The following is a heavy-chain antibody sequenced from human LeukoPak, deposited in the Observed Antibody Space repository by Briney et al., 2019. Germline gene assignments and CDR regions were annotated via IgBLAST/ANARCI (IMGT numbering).Heavy chain of an antibody. V-gene: IGHV4-34*01. CDR3: AREACSGNDCTSFDY. Sequence: PSETLSLTCAVYGGSFSGYYWSWLRQPPGKGLEWIGEINHSESTNYNPSLESRVTISVDTSKNHFSLKLNSVTAADTAVYYCAREACSGNDCTSFDYWGQGTLVTVSS. CDR1: GGSFSGYY. D-gene: IGHD2-15*01. CDR2: INHSEST. J-gene: IGHJ4*02.